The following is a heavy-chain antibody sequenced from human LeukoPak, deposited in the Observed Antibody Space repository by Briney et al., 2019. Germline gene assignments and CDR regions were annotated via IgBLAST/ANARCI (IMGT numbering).Heavy chain of an antibody. Sequence: PSGTLSLTCSVSNYSISTGYYWGWIRQPPGKGLEWIGSIYHAGSTFHNPSLKSRVTISVDTSKNQFSLKVNSVTAADTAVYYCARGYNSGWYAYWGQGTLVTVSS. J-gene: IGHJ4*02. V-gene: IGHV4-38-2*02. CDR1: NYSISTGYY. CDR3: ARGYNSGWYAY. CDR2: IYHAGST. D-gene: IGHD6-19*01.